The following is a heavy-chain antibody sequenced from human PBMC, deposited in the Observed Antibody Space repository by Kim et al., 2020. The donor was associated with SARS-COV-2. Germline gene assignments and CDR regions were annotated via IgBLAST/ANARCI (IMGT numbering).Heavy chain of an antibody. Sequence: GGSLRLSCAASGFTFSSYWMHWVRQAPGKGLVWVSRINSDGSSTSYADSVKGRFTISRDNAKNTLYLQMNSLRAEDTAVYYCARDPEAYGSSWSPPLHYWGQGTLVTVSS. D-gene: IGHD6-13*01. J-gene: IGHJ4*02. CDR2: INSDGSST. V-gene: IGHV3-74*01. CDR3: ARDPEAYGSSWSPPLHY. CDR1: GFTFSSYW.